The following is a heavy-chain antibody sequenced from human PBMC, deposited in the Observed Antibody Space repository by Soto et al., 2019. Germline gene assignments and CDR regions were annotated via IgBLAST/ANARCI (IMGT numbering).Heavy chain of an antibody. Sequence: XVSLLLSCAASGFTFSSYAMSWVRQAPGKGLEWVSAISGSGGSTYYADSVKGRFTISRDNSKNTLYLQMNSLRAEDTAVYYCAKRIQYSGSYYDYWGQGTLVTVSS. V-gene: IGHV3-23*01. CDR3: AKRIQYSGSYYDY. J-gene: IGHJ4*02. D-gene: IGHD1-26*01. CDR1: GFTFSSYA. CDR2: ISGSGGST.